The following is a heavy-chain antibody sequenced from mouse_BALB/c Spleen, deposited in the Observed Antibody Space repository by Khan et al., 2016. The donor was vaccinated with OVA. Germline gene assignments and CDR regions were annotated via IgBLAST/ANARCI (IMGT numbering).Heavy chain of an antibody. CDR2: ISSGGDYI. CDR1: GFTFSTYA. D-gene: IGHD1-1*01. J-gene: IGHJ3*01. CDR3: ARHNYGPFAY. Sequence: EVELVESGGDLVKPGGSLKLSCSASGFTFSTYAMSWVRQTPEKRLEWVATISSGGDYIYYPDIVKGRFTISRDNAKNTLYLQMSSLKSEDTAKYYCARHNYGPFAYWGQGTLVTVSA. V-gene: IGHV5-6*01.